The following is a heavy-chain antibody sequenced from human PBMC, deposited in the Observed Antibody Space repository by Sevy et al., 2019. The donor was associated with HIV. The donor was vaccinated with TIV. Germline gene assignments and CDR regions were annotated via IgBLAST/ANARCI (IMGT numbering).Heavy chain of an antibody. Sequence: GGSLRLSCAASGFTFSSYAMHWVRQAPGKGLEWVTYISSSGHYIQYADSVRGRFTISRDNARDSLDLQMNSLRAEDTAVYFCVRWDYSTSGNWFDPWGQGTLVTVSS. CDR2: ISSSGHYI. D-gene: IGHD6-13*01. V-gene: IGHV3-21*01. CDR1: GFTFSSYA. CDR3: VRWDYSTSGNWFDP. J-gene: IGHJ5*02.